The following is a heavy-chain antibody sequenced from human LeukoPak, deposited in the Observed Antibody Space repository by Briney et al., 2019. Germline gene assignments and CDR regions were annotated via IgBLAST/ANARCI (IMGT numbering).Heavy chain of an antibody. Sequence: ASVKVSCKASGYTFTSYGISWVRQAPGQGLEWMGWISAYNGNTNYAQKLQGRVTMTTDTSTSTAYMELRSLRSDDTAVYYCARRVTMIVVPYLDYWGQGTLVTVSS. CDR2: ISAYNGNT. CDR3: ARRVTMIVVPYLDY. CDR1: GYTFTSYG. V-gene: IGHV1-18*01. D-gene: IGHD3-22*01. J-gene: IGHJ4*02.